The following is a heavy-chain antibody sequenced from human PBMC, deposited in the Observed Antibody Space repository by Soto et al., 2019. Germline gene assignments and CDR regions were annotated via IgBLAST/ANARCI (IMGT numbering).Heavy chain of an antibody. Sequence: SETLSLTCAVSGGSISSGGYSWSWIRQPPGKGLEWIGYIYYSGSTNYNPSLKSRVTISVDTSKNQFSLKLSSVTAADTAVYYCARDNTMMGPDWFDPWGQGTLVTGSS. V-gene: IGHV4-61*08. D-gene: IGHD3-22*01. CDR2: IYYSGST. CDR1: GGSISSGGYS. J-gene: IGHJ5*02. CDR3: ARDNTMMGPDWFDP.